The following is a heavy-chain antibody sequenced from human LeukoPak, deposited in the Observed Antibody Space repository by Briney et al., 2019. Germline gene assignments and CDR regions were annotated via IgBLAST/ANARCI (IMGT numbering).Heavy chain of an antibody. CDR1: GFTFSDYY. Sequence: PGGSLRLSCAASGFTFSDYYMSWIRQAPGKGLEWVSCITTSGSTIYYADSVKGRFTISRDNAKNSVYLQMNSLRAEDTAVYYCARAYSSSWYVYWYFDLWGRGTLVTVSS. D-gene: IGHD6-13*01. V-gene: IGHV3-11*04. J-gene: IGHJ2*01. CDR2: ITTSGSTI. CDR3: ARAYSSSWYVYWYFDL.